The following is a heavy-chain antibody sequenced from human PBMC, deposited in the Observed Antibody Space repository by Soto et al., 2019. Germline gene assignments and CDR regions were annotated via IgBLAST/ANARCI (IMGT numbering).Heavy chain of an antibody. Sequence: EVQLVESGGGLVQPGGSLRLSCAASGFTFSSYSMNWVRQAPGKGLEWVSYISSSSSTIYYADSVKGRFTISRDNAKKSLYLQMNSLRDEDTAVYYCARVFGERFGESKGPDYWGQGTLVTVSS. CDR2: ISSSSSTI. V-gene: IGHV3-48*02. J-gene: IGHJ4*02. D-gene: IGHD3-10*01. CDR1: GFTFSSYS. CDR3: ARVFGERFGESKGPDY.